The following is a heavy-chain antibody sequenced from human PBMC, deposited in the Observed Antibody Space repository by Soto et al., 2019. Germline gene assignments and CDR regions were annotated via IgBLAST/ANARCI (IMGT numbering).Heavy chain of an antibody. D-gene: IGHD3-9*01. CDR2: ISRSGETI. V-gene: IGHV3-48*01. CDR1: GFIFSSHT. J-gene: IGHJ4*02. Sequence: GGSLRLSCAASGFIFSSHTMNWVRQAPGRGLEWVSYISRSGETIYYADSVKGRFTISRDNSKNTLYLQMNSLRAEDTAVYYCARDALYYDILTGPFDYWGQGTLVTVSS. CDR3: ARDALYYDILTGPFDY.